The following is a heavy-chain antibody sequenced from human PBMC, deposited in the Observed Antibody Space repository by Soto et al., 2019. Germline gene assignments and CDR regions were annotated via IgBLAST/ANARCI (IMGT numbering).Heavy chain of an antibody. CDR2: INPSGGST. CDR3: ARIYGPLYGSGSYYNADTADY. D-gene: IGHD3-10*01. J-gene: IGHJ4*02. V-gene: IGHV1-46*01. CDR1: GYTFTSYY. Sequence: ASVKVSCKASGYTFTSYYMHWVRQAPGQGLEWMGIINPSGGSTSYAQKFQGRVTMTRDTSTSTVYMELSSLRSEDTAVYYCARIYGPLYGSGSYYNADTADYWGQGTLVTV.